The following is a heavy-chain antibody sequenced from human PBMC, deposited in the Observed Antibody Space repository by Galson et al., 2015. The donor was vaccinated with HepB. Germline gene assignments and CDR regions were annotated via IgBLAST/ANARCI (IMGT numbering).Heavy chain of an antibody. J-gene: IGHJ4*02. D-gene: IGHD2-2*01. CDR2: IKQDGSEK. CDR1: GFTFSSYW. CDR3: ATVPIGYCSSTSCYGAF. Sequence: SLRLSCAASGFTFSSYWMSWVRQAPGKGLEWVANIKQDGSEKYYVDSVKGRFTISRDNAKNSLYLQMNSLRAEDTAVYYCATVPIGYCSSTSCYGAFWGQGTLVTVSS. V-gene: IGHV3-7*03.